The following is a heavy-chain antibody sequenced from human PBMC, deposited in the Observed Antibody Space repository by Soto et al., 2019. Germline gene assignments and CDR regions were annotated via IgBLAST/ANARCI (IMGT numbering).Heavy chain of an antibody. D-gene: IGHD2-15*01. V-gene: IGHV3-53*01. CDR3: ARELPPDL. CDR1: GFTVSSKY. Sequence: GGSLRLSCAASGFTVSSKYMNWVRQAPGKGLEWVSIIWSAGLTYYADSVRGRFTISRDISKNILFLQMNNLRAEDSAIYYCARELPPDLWGQGTLVTVSS. CDR2: IWSAGLT. J-gene: IGHJ5*02.